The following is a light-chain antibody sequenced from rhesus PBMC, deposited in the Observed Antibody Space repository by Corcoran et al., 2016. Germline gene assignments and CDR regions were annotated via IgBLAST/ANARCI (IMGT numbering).Light chain of an antibody. CDR2: GAS. CDR3: QETSNLWT. J-gene: IGKJ1*01. Sequence: EIVMTQSPATLSLSPGETATISCRTSQSVSIYLAWYQQKPGQAPRLLFFGASSRATGIPDRVSGRVSGTDFTLTISSLEPEDFAVYYCQETSNLWTFSQGTKVEIK. CDR1: QSVSIY. V-gene: IGKV3-31*02.